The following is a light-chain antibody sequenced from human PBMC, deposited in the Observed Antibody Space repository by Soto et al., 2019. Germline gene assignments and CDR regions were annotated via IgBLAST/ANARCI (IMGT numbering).Light chain of an antibody. Sequence: EIVMTQSPATLSVSPGERATLSCRASQSISSNLASYQQKPGQAPRLLIYGASTRATGIPARFSGSGSGTEFTLTISSLQSEDFAVYYCQHYNNWPPWTFGQGTKVEIK. CDR2: GAS. J-gene: IGKJ1*01. CDR1: QSISSN. V-gene: IGKV3-15*01. CDR3: QHYNNWPPWT.